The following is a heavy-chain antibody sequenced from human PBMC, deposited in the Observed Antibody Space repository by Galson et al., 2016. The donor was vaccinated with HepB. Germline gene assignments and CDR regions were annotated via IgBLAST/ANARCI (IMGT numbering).Heavy chain of an antibody. J-gene: IGHJ4*02. Sequence: SLRLSCAASGFTFRSNAMAWVRQAPGKGLEWVSGIGSSGGDPHYADPVKGRFTISRDNSKNTLYLQMNNLRDEDTVVYYCAKDLHYWSAMDYWGQGSLVTVSS. V-gene: IGHV3-23*01. CDR3: AKDLHYWSAMDY. CDR2: IGSSGGDP. D-gene: IGHD3-3*02. CDR1: GFTFRSNA.